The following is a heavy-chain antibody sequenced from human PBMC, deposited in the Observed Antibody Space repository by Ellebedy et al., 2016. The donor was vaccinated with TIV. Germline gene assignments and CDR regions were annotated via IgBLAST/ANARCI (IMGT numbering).Heavy chain of an antibody. D-gene: IGHD4-17*01. J-gene: IGHJ1*01. V-gene: IGHV3-30*18. CDR1: GFTFSDYG. CDR2: ISYDASNE. CDR3: AKDPVTATTSDYFQD. Sequence: GESLKISCAASGFTFSDYGIHWVRQAPGKGLEWVAVISYDASNEYYAESVKGRFTISRDISENTVYLQMNSLRTDDTATYYCAKDPVTATTSDYFQDWGQGTLVTVSS.